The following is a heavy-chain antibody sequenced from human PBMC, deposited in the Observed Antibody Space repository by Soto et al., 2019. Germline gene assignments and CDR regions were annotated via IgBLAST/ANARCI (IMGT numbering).Heavy chain of an antibody. V-gene: IGHV4-39*01. Sequence: SETLSLTCTVSGDSISSSSFYWGWIRQPPGKGLEWIGHIFHTGATYQNPTPKSRLRMSVDTSKNQFSLNLSSVTATDTAVYYCASRRIVPTTNFDYWGQGTLVTVSS. D-gene: IGHD1-26*01. CDR1: GDSISSSSFY. CDR2: IFHTGAT. J-gene: IGHJ4*02. CDR3: ASRRIVPTTNFDY.